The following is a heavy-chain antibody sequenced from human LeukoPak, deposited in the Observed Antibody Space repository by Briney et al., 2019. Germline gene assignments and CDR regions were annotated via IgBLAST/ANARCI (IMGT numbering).Heavy chain of an antibody. Sequence: ASVKVSCKASGYTFTSYYMHWVRQAPGQGLEWMGIINPSGGSTSYAQKFQGRVTMTRDTSPSTVYMELSSLRSEDTAVYYCARDRRDGYNWASFDYWGQGTLVTVSS. CDR1: GYTFTSYY. J-gene: IGHJ4*02. CDR3: ARDRRDGYNWASFDY. D-gene: IGHD5-24*01. CDR2: INPSGGST. V-gene: IGHV1-46*01.